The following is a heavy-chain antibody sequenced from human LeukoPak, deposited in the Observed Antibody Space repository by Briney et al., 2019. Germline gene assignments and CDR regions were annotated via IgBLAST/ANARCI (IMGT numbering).Heavy chain of an antibody. CDR2: INHSGST. CDR3: ARGGVRYYYMDV. Sequence: SETLSLTCTVSGGSISSSSYYWGWIRQPPGKGLEWIGEINHSGSTNYNPSLKSRVTISVDTSKNQFSLKLSSVTAADTAVYYCARGGVRYYYMDVWGKGTTVTISS. D-gene: IGHD2-8*01. V-gene: IGHV4-39*07. CDR1: GGSISSSSYY. J-gene: IGHJ6*03.